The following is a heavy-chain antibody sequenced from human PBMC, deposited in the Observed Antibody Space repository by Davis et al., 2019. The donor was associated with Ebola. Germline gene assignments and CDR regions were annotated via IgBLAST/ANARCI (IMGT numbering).Heavy chain of an antibody. Sequence: SETLSLTCNVSGGSIRNYYWGWIRQSPGKKLEWLGHIYFSGSTNYNPSLKNRVTMSIDMSTNQFSLTLNSVTAADTAVYYCARRLSSPSGVYYYFAVDVWGQGTTVTVPS. V-gene: IGHV4-59*01. D-gene: IGHD6-19*01. CDR3: ARRLSSPSGVYYYFAVDV. J-gene: IGHJ6*02. CDR2: IYFSGST. CDR1: GGSIRNYY.